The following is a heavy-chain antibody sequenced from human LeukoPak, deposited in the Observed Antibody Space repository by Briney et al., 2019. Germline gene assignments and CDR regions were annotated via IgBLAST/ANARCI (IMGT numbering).Heavy chain of an antibody. CDR3: ARDKARYSRSFDY. CDR2: ISAYNGNT. V-gene: IGHV1-18*01. D-gene: IGHD6-6*01. CDR1: GYTFTSYG. Sequence: ASVKVSCKASGYTFTSYGISWVRQAPGQGLECMGWISAYNGNTNYAQKLQGRVTMTTDTSTSTAYMELRSLRYDDTDVYYCARDKARYSRSFDYWGQGTLVTVSS. J-gene: IGHJ4*02.